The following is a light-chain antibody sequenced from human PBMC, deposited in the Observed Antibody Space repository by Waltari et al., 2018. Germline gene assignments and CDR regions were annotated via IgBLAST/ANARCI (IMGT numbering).Light chain of an antibody. CDR2: SAS. V-gene: IGKV3-15*01. Sequence: EVVMTQSPATLSVSPGERVTLSCRASQSVGNDLAWYQQRPGQAPRLLIYSASTRAIGIPARFSGIGSGTEFTLTISGMESDDFAVYYCQHYHDWPPGAFGPGTKVD. CDR1: QSVGND. CDR3: QHYHDWPPGA. J-gene: IGKJ3*01.